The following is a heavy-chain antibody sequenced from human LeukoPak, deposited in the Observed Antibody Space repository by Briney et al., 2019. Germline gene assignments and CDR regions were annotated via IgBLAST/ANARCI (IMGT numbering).Heavy chain of an antibody. CDR3: ARGDFEY. V-gene: IGHV3-66*01. J-gene: IGHJ4*02. Sequence: PGGSLRLSCAASGFTLGTDFVSWVRQAPGRGLEWVSIIFSGGSTYYADSVKGRFTISRDSSRNTAYLQMSSLRAEDTAVYYCARGDFEYWGQGTLVTVSS. CDR1: GFTLGTDF. CDR2: IFSGGST.